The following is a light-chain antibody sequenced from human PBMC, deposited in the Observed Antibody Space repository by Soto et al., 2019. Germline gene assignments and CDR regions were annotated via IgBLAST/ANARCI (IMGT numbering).Light chain of an antibody. CDR3: QQYNSYRWT. Sequence: DIQMTQSPSSLSASVGDRVTITCRASRSISSYLNWYQQKPGKAPKLLIYAASSLQSGVPSRFSGSGSGTDFTLTISSLQPEDFATYYCQQYNSYRWTFGLGTKVDIK. CDR1: RSISSY. CDR2: AAS. J-gene: IGKJ1*01. V-gene: IGKV1-39*01.